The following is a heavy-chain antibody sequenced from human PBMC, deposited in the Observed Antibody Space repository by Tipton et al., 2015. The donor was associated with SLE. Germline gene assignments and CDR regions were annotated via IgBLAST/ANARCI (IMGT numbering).Heavy chain of an antibody. CDR2: ISYDGSNK. Sequence: LSLTCAVYGGSFSGYYWSWIRQPPGKGLEWVAVISYDGSNKYYADSVKGRFTISRDNSKNTLYLQMNSLRAEDTAVYYCARAAAGTYYYYFYGMDVWGQGTTVTVSS. CDR1: GGSFSGYY. CDR3: ARAAAGTYYYYFYGMDV. D-gene: IGHD6-13*01. J-gene: IGHJ6*02. V-gene: IGHV3-30*03.